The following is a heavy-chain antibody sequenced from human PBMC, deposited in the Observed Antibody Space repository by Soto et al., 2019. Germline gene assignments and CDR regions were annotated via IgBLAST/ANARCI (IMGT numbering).Heavy chain of an antibody. V-gene: IGHV1-8*01. D-gene: IGHD2-21*02. CDR2: MNPNSGNT. CDR1: GYTFTSYD. Sequence: ASVKVSCKASGYTFTSYDINWVRQATGQGLEWMGWMNPNSGNTGYAQKFQGRVTMTRDTSISTAYMELSSLRSDDTAVYYWARSPYCGGDCYDENWFDSWGQGTRVTVSS. J-gene: IGHJ5*01. CDR3: ARSPYCGGDCYDENWFDS.